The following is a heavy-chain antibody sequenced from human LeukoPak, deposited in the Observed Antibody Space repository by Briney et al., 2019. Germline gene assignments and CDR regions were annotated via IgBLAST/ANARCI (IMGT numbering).Heavy chain of an antibody. CDR1: GFTFSSYS. V-gene: IGHV3-21*01. CDR3: ARATPGWLNKDY. J-gene: IGHJ4*02. D-gene: IGHD5-12*01. Sequence: AGGSLRLSCAASGFTFSSYSMNWVRQAPGKGLEWVSSISTSSRYIYYVDSVKGRFTISRDNAKNSLYLQMNSLGAEDTAVYYCARATPGWLNKDYWGQGTLVTVSS. CDR2: ISTSSRYI.